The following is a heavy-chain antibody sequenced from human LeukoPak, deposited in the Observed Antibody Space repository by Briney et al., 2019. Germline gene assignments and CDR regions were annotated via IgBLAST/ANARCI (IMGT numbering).Heavy chain of an antibody. CDR2: IYYSGST. CDR3: ARSIAAAGRPAFDY. D-gene: IGHD6-13*01. Sequence: SETLSLTCTVSGGSISSYYWSWIRQPPGKGLEWIGYIYYSGSTNYDPSLKSRVTISVDTSKNQFSLKLSSVTAADTAVYYCARSIAAAGRPAFDYWGQGTLVTVSS. J-gene: IGHJ4*02. CDR1: GGSISSYY. V-gene: IGHV4-59*01.